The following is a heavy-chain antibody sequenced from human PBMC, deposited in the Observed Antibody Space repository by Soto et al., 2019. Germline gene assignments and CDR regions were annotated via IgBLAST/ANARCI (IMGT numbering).Heavy chain of an antibody. CDR1: GGSISSYY. V-gene: IGHV4-59*08. Sequence: QVQLQESGPGLVKPSETLSLTCTVSGGSISSYYWSWIRQPPGKGLEWIGYIYYSGSTNYNPSLKSRVTISVDTSKNPFSLKLSSVTAADTAVYYCARLSCSGGSCYSGYWGQGTLVTVSS. CDR2: IYYSGST. J-gene: IGHJ4*02. CDR3: ARLSCSGGSCYSGY. D-gene: IGHD2-15*01.